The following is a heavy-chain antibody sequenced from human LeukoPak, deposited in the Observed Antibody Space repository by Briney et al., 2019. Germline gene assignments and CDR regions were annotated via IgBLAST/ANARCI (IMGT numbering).Heavy chain of an antibody. D-gene: IGHD3-16*01. CDR1: GFRFSDFT. CDR3: GKEGGA. Sequence: AGGSLRLSCAASGFRFSDFTMTWVRQPPGKGPEWVSAIGGRGGSTYYADSVGGRFTISRDNSKDILYLQMNSLKVEDTATYYCGKEGGAWGQGTKVTASS. CDR2: IGGRGGST. J-gene: IGHJ5*02. V-gene: IGHV3-23*01.